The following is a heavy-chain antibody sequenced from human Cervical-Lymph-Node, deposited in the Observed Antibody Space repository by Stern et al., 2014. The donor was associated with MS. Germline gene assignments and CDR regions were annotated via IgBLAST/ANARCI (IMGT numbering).Heavy chain of an antibody. CDR1: GFSISNARMG. D-gene: IGHD6-19*01. CDR3: ARMVVAVAGTVGAFDI. Sequence: QVTLKESGPGLVKPTEALTLTCTVSGFSISNARMGVSWIRQPPGKALEWLAPIFSNDEKSYSTSLKSRLTISKDTSKSQVVLTMTNMDPVDTATYYCARMVVAVAGTVGAFDIWGQGTMVTVSS. CDR2: IFSNDEK. J-gene: IGHJ3*02. V-gene: IGHV2-26*01.